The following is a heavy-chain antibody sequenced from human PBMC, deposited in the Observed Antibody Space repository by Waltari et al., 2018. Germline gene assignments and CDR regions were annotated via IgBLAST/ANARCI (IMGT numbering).Heavy chain of an antibody. D-gene: IGHD5-12*01. CDR2: IKSKTDGGTT. V-gene: IGHV3-15*01. J-gene: IGHJ4*02. Sequence: EVQLVESGGGLVKPGGSLRLSCAASGFTFSTAWMSWVRQAPGKGLEWVGRIKSKTDGGTTDYAAPVKGRFTISRDDSKNTLYLQMNSLKTEDTAVYYCTTFGMATTLSHFDYWGQGTLVTVSS. CDR3: TTFGMATTLSHFDY. CDR1: GFTFSTAW.